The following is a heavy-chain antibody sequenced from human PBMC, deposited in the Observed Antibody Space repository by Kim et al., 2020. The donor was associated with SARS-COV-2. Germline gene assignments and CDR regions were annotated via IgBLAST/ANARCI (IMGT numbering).Heavy chain of an antibody. Sequence: GGSLRLSCAASGFNFDDYAMHWVRQAPGKGLEWVSGISWNSGSIGYADSVKGRFTISRDKAKNSLYLHMNSLSAEDTALYYCAKEYRSLLWFGELFTWGYAMDVCCQRTTVTVSS. V-gene: IGHV3-9*01. CDR1: GFNFDDYA. J-gene: IGHJ6*02. CDR3: AKEYRSLLWFGELFTWGYAMDV. CDR2: ISWNSGSI. D-gene: IGHD3-10*01.